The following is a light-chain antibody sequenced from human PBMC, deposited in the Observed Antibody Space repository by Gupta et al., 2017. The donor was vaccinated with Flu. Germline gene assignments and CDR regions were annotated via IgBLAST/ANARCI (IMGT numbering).Light chain of an antibody. CDR3: ETWDDSRNGPV. J-gene: IGLJ3*02. CDR1: SSNIGSNS. Sequence: SVLTQPPSASGTPGQRVTISCSASSSNIGSNSVNWYQQLPGTAPKLLIYSNNQRPSGVPDRFSGSKSGTSASLAISGLQAEDEADYYCETWDDSRNGPVFGGGTKLTVL. V-gene: IGLV1-44*01. CDR2: SNN.